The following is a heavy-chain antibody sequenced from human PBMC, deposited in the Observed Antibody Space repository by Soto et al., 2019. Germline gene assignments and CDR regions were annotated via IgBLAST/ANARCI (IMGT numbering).Heavy chain of an antibody. Sequence: QVQLVESGGGVVQPGRSLRLSCAASGFTFSSYGMHWVRQAPGKGLEWVAVISYDGSNKYYADSVKGRFTISRDNSKNTLYLQMNSLRAEDTAVYYCAKYYCGGDCYSVGGFDYWGQGTLVTVSS. CDR2: ISYDGSNK. CDR3: AKYYCGGDCYSVGGFDY. J-gene: IGHJ4*02. D-gene: IGHD2-21*02. CDR1: GFTFSSYG. V-gene: IGHV3-30*18.